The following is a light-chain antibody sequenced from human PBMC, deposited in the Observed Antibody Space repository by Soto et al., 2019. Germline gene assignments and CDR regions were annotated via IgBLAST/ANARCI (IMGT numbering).Light chain of an antibody. V-gene: IGKV3D-15*01. CDR2: DIF. CDR3: QQYNSWPLT. CDR1: QSVGSD. J-gene: IGKJ4*01. Sequence: EIVMTQSPATLSVSPGERATLSCRASQSVGSDLAWYQQKPGQAPRLVIYDIFTSATGVPTRISGSGSGTEFTLTISSLQSEDFAVYYVQQYNSWPLTFGGGTKVEIK.